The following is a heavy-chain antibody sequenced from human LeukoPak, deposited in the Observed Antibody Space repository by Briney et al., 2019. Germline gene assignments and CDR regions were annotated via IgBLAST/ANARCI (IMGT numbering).Heavy chain of an antibody. CDR1: GGSISSGGYY. D-gene: IGHD5-18*01. CDR2: IYHSGST. Sequence: SQTLSLTCTVSGGSISSGGYYWSWIRQPPGKGLEWIGYIYHSGSTYYNPSLRSRVTISVDRSKNQFSLKLSSVTAADTAVYYCARDSYGYDYWGQGTLVTVSS. J-gene: IGHJ4*02. V-gene: IGHV4-30-2*01. CDR3: ARDSYGYDY.